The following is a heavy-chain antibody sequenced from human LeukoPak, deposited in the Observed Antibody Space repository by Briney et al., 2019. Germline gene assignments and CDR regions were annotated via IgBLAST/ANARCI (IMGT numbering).Heavy chain of an antibody. CDR1: GGSISSYY. CDR3: ASDFSFSSPEVGWFDP. CDR2: IYYSGST. V-gene: IGHV4-59*01. Sequence: SETLSLTCTVSGGSISSYYWSWIRQPPGKGLEWIGYIYYSGSTNYNPSLKSRVTISVDTSKNQFSLKLSSVTAADTAVYYCASDFSFSSPEVGWFDPWGQGTMVTVCS. J-gene: IGHJ5*02. D-gene: IGHD6-13*01.